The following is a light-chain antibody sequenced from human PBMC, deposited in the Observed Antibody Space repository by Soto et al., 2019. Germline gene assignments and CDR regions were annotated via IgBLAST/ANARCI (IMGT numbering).Light chain of an antibody. V-gene: IGKV1-13*02. J-gene: IGKJ4*01. Sequence: IQLTQSPSSLSASVGDRVTITCRAGQDIGSALAWYQQRPGKAPKLLLYDASNLEAGVPSSFSGSGSGTDFTLTITGLRPEDFATYYCQQFNGFPLTFGGGTQVQIK. CDR3: QQFNGFPLT. CDR1: QDIGSA. CDR2: DAS.